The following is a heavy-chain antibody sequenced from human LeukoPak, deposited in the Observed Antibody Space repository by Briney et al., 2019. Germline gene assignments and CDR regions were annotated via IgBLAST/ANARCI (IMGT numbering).Heavy chain of an antibody. CDR1: GFTFCNAW. Sequence: PAGSLRLSCAASGFTFCNAWLNWVPQAQGQGLEWGGRINAKIAGETIDYTAPVKGRFTISRDDSKNMVYLQMNSLKTEDTAVYYCTTIPLGYCSSSTNCYKIDHWGQGILVSVSS. D-gene: IGHD2-2*02. CDR3: TTIPLGYCSSSTNCYKIDH. J-gene: IGHJ4*02. CDR2: INAKIAGETI. V-gene: IGHV3-15*01.